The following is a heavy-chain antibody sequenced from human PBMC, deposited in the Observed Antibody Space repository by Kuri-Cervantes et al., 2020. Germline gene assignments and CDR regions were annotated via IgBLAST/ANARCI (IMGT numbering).Heavy chain of an antibody. J-gene: IGHJ4*02. CDR2: INHSGST. V-gene: IGHV4-34*01. CDR1: GGSFSGYY. Sequence: GSLRLSCAVYGGSFSGYYWSWIRQPPGKGLEWIGEINHSGSTNYNPSLKSRVTISVDTSKNQFSLKLSSVTAADTAVYYCARSGFYDFWSGLDQFDYWGQRTLVTVSS. D-gene: IGHD3-3*01. CDR3: ARSGFYDFWSGLDQFDY.